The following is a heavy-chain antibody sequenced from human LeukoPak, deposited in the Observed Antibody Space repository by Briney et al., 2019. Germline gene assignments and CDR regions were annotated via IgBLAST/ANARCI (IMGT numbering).Heavy chain of an antibody. CDR1: GFTFEDYA. Sequence: AGGSLRLSCATSGFTFEDYAMHWVRRAPGKGLEWVSTISWNGVSIGYADSVKGRFTVSRDNAMRSLYLQMNGLRADDTALYYCVKDYGPIAAAGSHQEGYFDYWGQGTLVTVSS. V-gene: IGHV3-9*01. J-gene: IGHJ4*02. CDR2: ISWNGVSI. CDR3: VKDYGPIAAAGSHQEGYFDY. D-gene: IGHD6-13*01.